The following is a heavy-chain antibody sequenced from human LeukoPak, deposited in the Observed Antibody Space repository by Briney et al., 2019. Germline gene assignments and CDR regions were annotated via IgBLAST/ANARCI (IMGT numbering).Heavy chain of an antibody. J-gene: IGHJ4*02. CDR2: IHYSGST. D-gene: IGHD3-3*01. V-gene: IGHV4-59*01. CDR1: GGSISSYY. CDR3: AREGSRDFWSGPAYYFDY. Sequence: SETLSLTCTVSGGSISSYYWSWIRQPPGKGLEWIGYIHYSGSTYYNPSLTSRVTISVDTSKNQFSLRLSSVTAADTAVYYCAREGSRDFWSGPAYYFDYWGQGTLVTVSS.